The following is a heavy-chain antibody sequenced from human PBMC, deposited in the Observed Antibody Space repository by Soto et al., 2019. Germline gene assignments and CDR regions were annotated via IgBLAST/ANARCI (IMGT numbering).Heavy chain of an antibody. CDR1: VYSFNVYW. D-gene: IGHD3-10*01. CDR2: VYPGDSAI. Sequence: PGESLKISCKASVYSFNVYWIAWVRQMPGKGLEWMGVVYPGDSAIRYSPSFEGQVTISADMSVTAAYLQWSSLKASDTAMYYCARQYGSGSLDYWGQGTLVTVSS. V-gene: IGHV5-51*01. J-gene: IGHJ4*02. CDR3: ARQYGSGSLDY.